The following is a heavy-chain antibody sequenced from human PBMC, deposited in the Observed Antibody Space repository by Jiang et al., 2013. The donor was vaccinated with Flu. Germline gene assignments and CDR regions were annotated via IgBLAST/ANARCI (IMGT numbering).Heavy chain of an antibody. CDR1: GGSFSGYY. CDR3: ARGRNWNYRWFDP. J-gene: IGHJ5*02. V-gene: IGHV4-34*01. CDR2: INHSGST. Sequence: LLKPSETLSLTCAVYGGSFSGYYWSWIRQPPGKGLEWIGEINHSGSTNYNPSLKSRVTISVDTSKNQFSLKLSSVTAADTAVYYCARGRNWNYRWFDPWGQGTLVTVSS. D-gene: IGHD1-7*01.